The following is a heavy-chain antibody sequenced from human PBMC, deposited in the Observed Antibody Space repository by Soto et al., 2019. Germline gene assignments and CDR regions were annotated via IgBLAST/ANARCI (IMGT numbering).Heavy chain of an antibody. CDR2: IYYSGST. Sequence: SETLSLTCTVSGGSISSSSYYWGWIRQPPGKGLEWIGSIYYSGSTYYNPSLKSRVTISVDTSKNQFSLKLSSVTAADTAVYYCARHPTRAYQLLSNWFDPWGQGTLVTVSS. D-gene: IGHD2-2*01. CDR3: ARHPTRAYQLLSNWFDP. V-gene: IGHV4-39*01. J-gene: IGHJ5*02. CDR1: GGSISSSSYY.